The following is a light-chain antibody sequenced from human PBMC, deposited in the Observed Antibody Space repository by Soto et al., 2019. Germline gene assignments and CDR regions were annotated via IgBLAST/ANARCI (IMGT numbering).Light chain of an antibody. Sequence: DIQMTQSPSSLSASVGDRVTISCRASQSISRYLNWYQQKPGLVPKLLIYATSTLQSGVPSRFSGGGSGTEFTLTISSLQSEDFAVYYCQQYDNWLTGTFGQGTKVDIK. CDR1: QSISRY. CDR3: QQYDNWLTGT. V-gene: IGKV1-39*01. J-gene: IGKJ1*01. CDR2: ATS.